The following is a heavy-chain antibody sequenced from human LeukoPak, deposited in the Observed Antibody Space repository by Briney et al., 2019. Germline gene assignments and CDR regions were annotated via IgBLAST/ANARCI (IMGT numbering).Heavy chain of an antibody. V-gene: IGHV3-23*01. J-gene: IGHJ4*02. CDR1: GITLSNYG. Sequence: QTGGSLRLSCTVSGITLSNYGMSWVRQAPGKGLEWVAGISDSGGRTNYADSVKGRFTISRDNSKNTLYLQMNSLRAEDTAVYYCARDLYYGSHESYYFDYWGQGTLVTVSS. CDR3: ARDLYYGSHESYYFDY. D-gene: IGHD3-10*01. CDR2: ISDSGGRT.